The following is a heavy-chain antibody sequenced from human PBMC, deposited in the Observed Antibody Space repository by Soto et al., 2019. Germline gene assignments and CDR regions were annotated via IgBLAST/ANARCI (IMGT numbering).Heavy chain of an antibody. J-gene: IGHJ4*02. V-gene: IGHV1-69*06. CDR1: GGTFNTLS. CDR3: TTRDQGRFDH. CDR2: IIPLFDST. Sequence: QVLLVQSGAEGKRPGSSAKVSCKPSGGTFNTLSINWVRQAPGQGLEWVGAIIPLFDSTNYAQKFQDRVTVTADKSMDTAYLELNTLTSDDTAVYYCTTRDQGRFDHWGQGTPLTVSS.